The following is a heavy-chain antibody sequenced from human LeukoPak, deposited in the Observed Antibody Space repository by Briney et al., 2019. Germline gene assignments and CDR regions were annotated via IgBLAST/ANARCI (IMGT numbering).Heavy chain of an antibody. V-gene: IGHV3-23*01. Sequence: GGSLRLSCAASGFTFDDYGMSWVRQAPGKGLEWVSAISNSGDNTYYADSVKGRFTISRDNSKNTLYLQMNSLRAEDTAVYYCARDNGVGSFDYWGQGTLVTVSS. CDR1: GFTFDDYG. J-gene: IGHJ4*02. CDR3: ARDNGVGSFDY. D-gene: IGHD2-8*01. CDR2: ISNSGDNT.